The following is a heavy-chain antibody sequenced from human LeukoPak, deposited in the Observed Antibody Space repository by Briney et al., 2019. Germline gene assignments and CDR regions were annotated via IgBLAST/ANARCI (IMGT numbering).Heavy chain of an antibody. Sequence: GQPLRLSCAASGFPFSDYWMHWVRHVPGKGLEWVSRINSDGSRISYADSVRGRFTISRDNARNTVFLQMNSLRVEDTAVYYCATSPVISRDWGQGTLVSVSS. CDR2: INSDGSRI. D-gene: IGHD3-22*01. CDR1: GFPFSDYW. V-gene: IGHV3-74*01. J-gene: IGHJ4*02. CDR3: ATSPVISRD.